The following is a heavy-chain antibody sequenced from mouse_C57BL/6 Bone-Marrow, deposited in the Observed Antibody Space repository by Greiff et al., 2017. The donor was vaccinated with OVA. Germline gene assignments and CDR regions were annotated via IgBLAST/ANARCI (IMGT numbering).Heavy chain of an antibody. CDR1: GYTFTSYW. V-gene: IGHV1-52*01. J-gene: IGHJ2*01. Sequence: QVQLQQPGAELVRPGSSVKLSCKASGYTFTSYWMHWVKQRPIQGLEWIGNIDPSDSETHYNQKFKDKATLTVDKSSSTAYMQLSSLTSEDSAVYYCARVVYYYGSSLFDYWGQGTTLTVSS. CDR3: ARVVYYYGSSLFDY. D-gene: IGHD1-1*01. CDR2: IDPSDSET.